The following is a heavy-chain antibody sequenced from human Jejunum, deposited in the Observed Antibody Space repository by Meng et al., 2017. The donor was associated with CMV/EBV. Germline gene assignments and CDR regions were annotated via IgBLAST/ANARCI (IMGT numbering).Heavy chain of an antibody. J-gene: IGHJ4*02. CDR2: IGGGGSGG. CDR3: AKDPQVGPPYYHDY. V-gene: IGHV3-23*01. Sequence: SGFTFSTYAMSWIRQAPGKGLEWVSSIGGGGSGGSYADSVKGRFTISRDNSKNTLYLQMNSLRAEDTAVYYCAKDPQVGPPYYHDYWGQGTLVTVSS. CDR1: GFTFSTYA. D-gene: IGHD1-26*01.